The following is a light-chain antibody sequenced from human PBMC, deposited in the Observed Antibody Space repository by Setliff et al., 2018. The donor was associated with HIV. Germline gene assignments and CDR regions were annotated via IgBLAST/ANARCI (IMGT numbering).Light chain of an antibody. J-gene: IGLJ3*02. V-gene: IGLV1-44*01. CDR3: ASWDDSLNGWV. CDR2: TNN. CDR1: SSNIGRNT. Sequence: QSALAQPPSASGTPGQRVTISCSGSSSNIGRNTVNWYQQLPGTAPKLLIYTNNQRPSGVPDRFSGPKSGTTASLAISGLQSEDEADYHCASWDDSLNGWVFGGGTKVTVL.